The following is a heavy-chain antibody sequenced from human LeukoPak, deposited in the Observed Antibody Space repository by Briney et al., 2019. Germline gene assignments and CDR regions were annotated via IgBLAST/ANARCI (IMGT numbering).Heavy chain of an antibody. D-gene: IGHD3-22*01. CDR1: GGSISSYY. V-gene: IGHV4-34*01. Sequence: PSETLSLTCTVSGGSISSYYWSWIRQPAGKGLEWIGEINHSGSTNYNPSLKSRVTISVDTSKNQFSLKLSSVTAADTAVYYCARGPPTYYYDSSGYYPFDYWGQGTLVTVSS. CDR2: INHSGST. CDR3: ARGPPTYYYDSSGYYPFDY. J-gene: IGHJ4*02.